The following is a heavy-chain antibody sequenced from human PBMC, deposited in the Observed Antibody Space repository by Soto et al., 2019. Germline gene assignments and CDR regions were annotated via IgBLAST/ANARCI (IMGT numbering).Heavy chain of an antibody. D-gene: IGHD6-13*01. CDR2: ISGGGGST. Sequence: PGGSLRLSCAVSEITFSSYAMTWARQAPGKGLEWVSAISGGGGSTYYADSVKGRFTISRDNSKNTLYLQMHSLRAEDTAVYYCAKGGVESSSWYWAVFDYWGQGTLVTVSS. CDR1: EITFSSYA. CDR3: AKGGVESSSWYWAVFDY. V-gene: IGHV3-23*01. J-gene: IGHJ4*02.